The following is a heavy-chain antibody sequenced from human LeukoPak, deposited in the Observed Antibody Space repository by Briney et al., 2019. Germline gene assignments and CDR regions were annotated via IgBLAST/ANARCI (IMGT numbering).Heavy chain of an antibody. CDR1: GGSISSYY. J-gene: IGHJ4*02. CDR3: ARDPYCSGGSCLSYFDY. D-gene: IGHD2-15*01. V-gene: IGHV4-4*07. Sequence: SETLSLTCTVSGGSISSYYWSWIRQPAGKGLEWIGRIYTSGSTNYDPSLKSRVTMSVDTSKNQFSLKLSSVTAADTAVYYCARDPYCSGGSCLSYFDYWGQGTLVTVSS. CDR2: IYTSGST.